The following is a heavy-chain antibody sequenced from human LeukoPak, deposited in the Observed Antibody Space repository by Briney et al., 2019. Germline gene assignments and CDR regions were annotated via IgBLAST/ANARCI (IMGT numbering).Heavy chain of an antibody. J-gene: IGHJ6*03. CDR1: GGSISSYY. Sequence: SETLSLTCTVSGGSISSYYWSWIRQPPGKGLEWIGYIYYSGSTNYNPSLKSRVTISVDTSKNQFSLKLSSVTAADTAVYYCARELVDRGVYYYYYMDVWGKGTTVTISS. CDR2: IYYSGST. D-gene: IGHD3-10*01. CDR3: ARELVDRGVYYYYYMDV. V-gene: IGHV4-59*12.